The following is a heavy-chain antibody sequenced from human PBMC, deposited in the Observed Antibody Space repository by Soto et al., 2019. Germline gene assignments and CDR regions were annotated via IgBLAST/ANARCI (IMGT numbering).Heavy chain of an antibody. Sequence: ALRLSGTTSGFTYGEYAMSGFRQAPWKGLEWVGVVRSKAYGGTKDSAASVKGRFDLSRDDSKSIAYLQMNSVTTEDTAVYFCARYTYTSRYSYYGMDVWGPGPTVTV. V-gene: IGHV3-49*03. CDR3: ARYTYTSRYSYYGMDV. D-gene: IGHD6-13*01. CDR1: GFTYGEYA. J-gene: IGHJ6*02. CDR2: VRSKAYGGTK.